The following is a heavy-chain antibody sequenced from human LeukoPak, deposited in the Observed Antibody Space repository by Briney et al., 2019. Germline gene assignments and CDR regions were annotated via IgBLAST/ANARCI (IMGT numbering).Heavy chain of an antibody. D-gene: IGHD5-18*01. CDR2: ISAYNGNT. V-gene: IGHV1-18*01. CDR3: ARGGSSRGYSYGLDDYFDY. J-gene: IGHJ4*02. Sequence: ASVKVSCKASGYTFTSYGISWVRQAPGQGLEWMGWISAYNGNTNYAQKLQGRVTMTTDTSTSTAYMELSSLRSEDTAVYYCARGGSSRGYSYGLDDYFDYWGQGTLVTVSS. CDR1: GYTFTSYG.